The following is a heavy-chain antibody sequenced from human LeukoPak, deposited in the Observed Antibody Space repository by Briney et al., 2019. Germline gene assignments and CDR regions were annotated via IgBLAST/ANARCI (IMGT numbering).Heavy chain of an antibody. Sequence: PTGGSLRLSCAASGFTFSSYAIHWVRQAPGKGLEWVAVISFDGTDAFYADSVKGRFTISRDNSKNTLYLQMNSLRAEDTAVYYCARDLPPDYWGQGTLVTVSS. J-gene: IGHJ4*02. V-gene: IGHV3-30*04. CDR3: ARDLPPDY. CDR1: GFTFSSYA. CDR2: ISFDGTDA.